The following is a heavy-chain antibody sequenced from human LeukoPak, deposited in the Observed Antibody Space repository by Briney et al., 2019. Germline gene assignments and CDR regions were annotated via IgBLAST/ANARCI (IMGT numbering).Heavy chain of an antibody. CDR1: GGSFSGYY. V-gene: IGHV4-34*01. J-gene: IGHJ4*02. CDR2: INDSGST. CDR3: ATAKWDYYGSGTLTRFDY. Sequence: SETLSLTCAVYGGSFSGYYWSWIRQPPGKGLEWIGEINDSGSTNYNPSLKSRVTISLDTSKNQFSLKLSSVTAADTAVYYCATAKWDYYGSGTLTRFDYWGQGTLVTVSS. D-gene: IGHD3-10*01.